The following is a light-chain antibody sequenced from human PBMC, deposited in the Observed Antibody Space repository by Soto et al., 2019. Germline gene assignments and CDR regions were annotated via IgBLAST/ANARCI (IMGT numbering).Light chain of an antibody. CDR2: DVS. CDR3: CSYAGSYTFVV. V-gene: IGLV2-11*01. J-gene: IGLJ2*01. CDR1: SSDVGGYNY. Sequence: QSALTQPRSVSGSPXXXXXISCTGTSSDVGGYNYVSWYQQHPGKAPKLMIYDVSKRPSGVPDRFSGSKSGNTASLTISGLQAEDEADYYCCSYAGSYTFVVFRGGTKLTVL.